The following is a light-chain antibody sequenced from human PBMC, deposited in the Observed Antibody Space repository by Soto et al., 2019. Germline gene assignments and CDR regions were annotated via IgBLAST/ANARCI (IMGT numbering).Light chain of an antibody. CDR2: AAS. CDR1: QGISNY. J-gene: IGKJ4*01. CDR3: QKCGIAPFT. V-gene: IGKV1-27*01. Sequence: DIQMTQSPSSLSTSVGDRVTITCRAIQGISNYLAWYQQKPGKVPKLLIYAASTLQSGVPSRFSGSGSGTDFTLTISSLQPEDVATYYCQKCGIAPFTFGGGTKVELK.